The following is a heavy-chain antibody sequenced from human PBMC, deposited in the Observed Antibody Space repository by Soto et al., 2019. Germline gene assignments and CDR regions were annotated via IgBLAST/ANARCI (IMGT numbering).Heavy chain of an antibody. Sequence: QVQLVQSGAEVKKPGSSVKVSCKASGGTFSSYAISWVRQAPGQGLEWMGGIIHIFGTANYAKKFQGRVMITADESTRTAYMELSTLRSEDRDVYYCARERISYNWFDPWGQGTLVNVSS. D-gene: IGHD6-6*01. J-gene: IGHJ5*02. V-gene: IGHV1-69*12. CDR3: ARERISYNWFDP. CDR2: IIHIFGTA. CDR1: GGTFSSYA.